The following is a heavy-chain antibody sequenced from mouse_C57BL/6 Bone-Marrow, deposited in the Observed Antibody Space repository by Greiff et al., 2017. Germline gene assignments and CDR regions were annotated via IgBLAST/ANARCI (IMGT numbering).Heavy chain of an antibody. D-gene: IGHD1-1*01. J-gene: IGHJ1*03. V-gene: IGHV1-64*01. CDR2: INPNSGST. CDR3: ASQEYCGSSFDD. Sequence: QVQLQQPGAELVKPGASVKLSCKASGYTFTSYLMHWVKQRPGPGLEWIGMINPNSGSTNYNEKFKSTATLTVDKSSSTAYMQLSSLTSEDSAVYDCASQEYCGSSFDDWGTGTTVTVSS. CDR1: GYTFTSYL.